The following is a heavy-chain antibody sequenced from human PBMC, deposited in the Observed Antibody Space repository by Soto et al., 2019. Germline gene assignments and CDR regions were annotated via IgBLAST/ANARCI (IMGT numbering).Heavy chain of an antibody. J-gene: IGHJ3*02. Sequence: GGSLRLSCAASGFTFSNAWMSWVRQAPGKGLEWVGRIKSKTDGGTTDYAAPVKGRFTISRDDSKNTLYLQMNSLKTEDTAVYYCTTDGLGRRGGAFDIWGQGTMVTVSS. CDR2: IKSKTDGGTT. V-gene: IGHV3-15*01. CDR3: TTDGLGRRGGAFDI. CDR1: GFTFSNAW. D-gene: IGHD6-19*01.